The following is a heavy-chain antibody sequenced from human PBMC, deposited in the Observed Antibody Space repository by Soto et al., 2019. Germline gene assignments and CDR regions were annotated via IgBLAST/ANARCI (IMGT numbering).Heavy chain of an antibody. CDR2: IYYSGST. V-gene: IGHV4-30-4*01. Sequence: QVQLQESGPGLVKPSQTLSLTCTVSGGSISSGDYYWSWIRQPPGKGLEWIGYIYYSGSTYYNPSLKSRVTISVDTSKNQFALKLSSVTAADTAVYYCARWVVVVAATPSNGMDVWGQGTTVTGSS. CDR3: ARWVVVVAATPSNGMDV. J-gene: IGHJ6*02. D-gene: IGHD2-15*01. CDR1: GGSISSGDYY.